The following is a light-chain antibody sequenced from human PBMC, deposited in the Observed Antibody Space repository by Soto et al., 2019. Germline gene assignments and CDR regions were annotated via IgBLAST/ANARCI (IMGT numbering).Light chain of an antibody. CDR2: SNN. CDR1: SSNVGSNT. CDR3: AAWDDSLNASV. J-gene: IGLJ1*01. V-gene: IGLV1-44*01. Sequence: QSVLTQPPSASGAPGQRVTISCSGSSSNVGSNTVSWYQQFPGTAPKLLIHSNNKRPSGVPDRFSGSKSGTSVSLAISGLQSEDEADYYCAAWDDSLNASVFGGGTKVTVL.